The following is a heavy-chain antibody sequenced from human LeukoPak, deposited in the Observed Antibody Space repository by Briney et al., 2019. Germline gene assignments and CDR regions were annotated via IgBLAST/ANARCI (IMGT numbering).Heavy chain of an antibody. CDR1: VDSVSSNSAA. CDR2: TYYRSKWYN. D-gene: IGHD6-13*01. CDR3: ARARVGAAAAHYFYGMDV. J-gene: IGHJ6*02. Sequence: SQTLSLTRAISVDSVSSNSAAWNWIRQSPSRGLEWLGRTYYRSKWYNDYAVSVKSRITINPDTSKNQFSLQLNSLTPEDTAVYDCARARVGAAAAHYFYGMDVWGQGTTVPVPS. V-gene: IGHV6-1*01.